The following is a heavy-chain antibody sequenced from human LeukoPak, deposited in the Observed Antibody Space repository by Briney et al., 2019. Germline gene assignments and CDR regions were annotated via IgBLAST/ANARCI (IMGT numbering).Heavy chain of an antibody. Sequence: SETLSLTCTVSGGSISSYYWSWIRQPPGRGLEWIGYIYYSGYTNYNPSLKSRVTISADTSKNQFSLKLSSVTAADTAAYYCARTTTVRGTYYMDVWGKGTTVTISS. CDR2: IYYSGYT. D-gene: IGHD3-10*01. CDR3: ARTTTVRGTYYMDV. CDR1: GGSISSYY. V-gene: IGHV4-59*01. J-gene: IGHJ6*03.